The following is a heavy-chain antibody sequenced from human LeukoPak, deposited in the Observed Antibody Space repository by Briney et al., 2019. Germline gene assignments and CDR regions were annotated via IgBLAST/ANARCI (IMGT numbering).Heavy chain of an antibody. V-gene: IGHV3-23*01. D-gene: IGHD6-19*01. CDR3: AKDRLVAGTTIYYFDY. J-gene: IGHJ4*02. CDR1: GFTFSSYA. CDR2: ISGSGGST. Sequence: PGGSLRLSCAASGFTFSSYAMSWVRQAPGKGLEWVSAISGSGGSTYYADSVEGRFTISRDNSKNPLYLQMNSLRAEDTAVYYCAKDRLVAGTTIYYFDYWGQGTLVTVSS.